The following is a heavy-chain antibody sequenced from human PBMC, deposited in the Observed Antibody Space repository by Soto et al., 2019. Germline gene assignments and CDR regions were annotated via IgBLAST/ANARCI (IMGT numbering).Heavy chain of an antibody. CDR3: ARLLGVVVAEESNWFDP. V-gene: IGHV3-11*01. J-gene: IGHJ5*02. D-gene: IGHD2-15*01. CDR2: ISSSGYTI. Sequence: QVQLLDSGGGLVKPGGSLRLSCAASGFTFSDYYMSWIRQAPGKGLEWISYISSSGYTIYYADSVKGRFTISRDNAKKSLDLQMNSLRAEDTAVYYCARLLGVVVAEESNWFDPWGQGLLVTVSS. CDR1: GFTFSDYY.